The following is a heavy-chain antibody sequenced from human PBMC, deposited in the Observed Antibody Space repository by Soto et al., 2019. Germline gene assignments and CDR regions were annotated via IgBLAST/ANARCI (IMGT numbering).Heavy chain of an antibody. V-gene: IGHV3-15*01. CDR3: PPGWSTKNS. D-gene: IGHD1-26*01. CDR1: GFIFSNAW. CDR2: IKSESDGGTT. J-gene: IGHJ4*02. Sequence: EVQLVESGGGLVKPGGSLRLSCAASGFIFSNAWMNWVRQTPGKGLEWVGRIKSESDGGTTDYAAPGKGRFIISRDNQKNSLYLQGTTLKPEDTAVNSGPPGWSTKNSWGRGPLAPSPQ.